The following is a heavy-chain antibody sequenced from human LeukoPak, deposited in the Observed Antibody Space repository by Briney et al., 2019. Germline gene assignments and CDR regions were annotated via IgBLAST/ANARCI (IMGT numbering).Heavy chain of an antibody. J-gene: IGHJ4*02. CDR1: GFTFSSFA. D-gene: IGHD5-12*01. Sequence: PGGSLRLSCAASGFTFSSFAMRWVRQAPGRGGEWVSAISGSGGSPYYAHPVTGRFTISRDNSKNTLYLQMNSLSAEDTVLYYCAKDYEPRTYTDFWAQGTLVTVSS. CDR3: AKDYEPRTYTDF. V-gene: IGHV3-23*01. CDR2: ISGSGGSP.